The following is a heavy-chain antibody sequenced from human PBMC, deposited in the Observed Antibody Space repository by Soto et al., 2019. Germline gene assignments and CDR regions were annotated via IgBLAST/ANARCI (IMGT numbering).Heavy chain of an antibody. Sequence: GESLKISCKGSGYSFTSYWIGWVRQMTGKGLEWMGIIYPGDSDTRYSPSFQGQVTISADKSISTAYLQWSSLKASDTAMYYCARSNCSGGSCLGDWFDPWGQGTLVTVSS. CDR3: ARSNCSGGSCLGDWFDP. CDR2: IYPGDSDT. D-gene: IGHD2-15*01. V-gene: IGHV5-51*01. CDR1: GYSFTSYW. J-gene: IGHJ5*02.